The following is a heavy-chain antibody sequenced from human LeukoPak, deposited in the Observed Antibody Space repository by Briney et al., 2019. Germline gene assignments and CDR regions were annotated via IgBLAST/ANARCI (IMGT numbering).Heavy chain of an antibody. J-gene: IGHJ4*02. CDR1: GYSLSSGYY. CDR3: ARASEPYCGSSAYFDY. Sequence: PSETPSLTCTVSGYSLSSGYYWGWIRQPPGKGLEWIGSMYHSGSTYYNPSLKSRVTISVDTSKNQFSLKLSPVTAADTAVYYCARASEPYCGSSAYFDYWGQGTLVTVSS. CDR2: MYHSGST. D-gene: IGHD2-2*01. V-gene: IGHV4-38-2*02.